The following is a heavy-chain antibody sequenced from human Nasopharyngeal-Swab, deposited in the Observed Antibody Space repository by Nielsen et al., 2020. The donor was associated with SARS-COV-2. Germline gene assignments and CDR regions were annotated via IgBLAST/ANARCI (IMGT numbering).Heavy chain of an antibody. V-gene: IGHV1-18*01. Sequence: ASVTVSCKASGYSFRSYGINWVRQAPGQGLEWMGWIRVYNADTNYAQKLQGRVSMTTDTSTSTAYMELRSLRSDDTAVYYCARDIEEWLVVPSLSFDYWGQGTLVTVSS. CDR3: ARDIEEWLVVPSLSFDY. CDR2: IRVYNADT. D-gene: IGHD3-3*01. CDR1: GYSFRSYG. J-gene: IGHJ4*02.